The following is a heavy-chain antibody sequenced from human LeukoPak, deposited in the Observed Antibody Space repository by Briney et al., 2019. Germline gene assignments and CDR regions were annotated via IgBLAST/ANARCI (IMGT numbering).Heavy chain of an antibody. CDR1: GGPISSSGYY. Sequence: PSETLSLTCTVSGGPISSSGYYWGWIRQPPGKGLEWIGSIYYSGSTYYNPSLKSRVTISVDTSKNQFSLKLSSVTAADTALYYCVRDSLYYYGSGSYYLDYWGQGTLVTVSS. V-gene: IGHV4-39*07. D-gene: IGHD3-10*01. J-gene: IGHJ4*02. CDR3: VRDSLYYYGSGSYYLDY. CDR2: IYYSGST.